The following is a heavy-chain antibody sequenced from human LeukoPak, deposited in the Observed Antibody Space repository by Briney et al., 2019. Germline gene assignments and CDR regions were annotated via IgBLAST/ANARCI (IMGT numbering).Heavy chain of an antibody. V-gene: IGHV4-39*07. J-gene: IGHJ4*02. CDR1: GGSISSSSYY. CDR3: AREADRGTYYDFWSGPYYFDY. CDR2: IYFSGST. D-gene: IGHD3-3*01. Sequence: SETLSLTCTVSGGSISSSSYYWGWIRPPPGKGLGWIGSIYFSGSTYYNLSLKSRVTISVDTSKNQFSLNLSSVTAADTAVYYCAREADRGTYYDFWSGPYYFDYWGQGTLVTVSS.